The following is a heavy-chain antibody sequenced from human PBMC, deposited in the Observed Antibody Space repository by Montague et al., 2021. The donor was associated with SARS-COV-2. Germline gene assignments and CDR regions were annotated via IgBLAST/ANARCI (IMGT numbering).Heavy chain of an antibody. V-gene: IGHV4-31*03. CDR3: ARKRSGYDVDYFDY. Sequence: TLSLTCTVSGDSITTYSYFWSWIRQVPGKGLEWIGYINHSGGAYYSVSLKSRVTISIDTSKNQFSLKLISVTTADTAVYFCARKRSGYDVDYFDYWGQGALVTVSS. CDR2: INHSGGA. D-gene: IGHD5-12*01. CDR1: GDSITTYSYF. J-gene: IGHJ4*02.